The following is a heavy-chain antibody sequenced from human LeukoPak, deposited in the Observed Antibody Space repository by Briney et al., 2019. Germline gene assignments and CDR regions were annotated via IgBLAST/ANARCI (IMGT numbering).Heavy chain of an antibody. V-gene: IGHV3-23*01. CDR3: AKDRKRYSGSTSGFDI. CDR2: ISGSGDST. J-gene: IGHJ3*02. Sequence: GGSLRLSCAASGFTFRSYAMSWVRQAPGKGLEWVSVISGSGDSTHYADSVKGRFTISRDNSKNTVYLQMNSLRAEDTAVYYCAKDRKRYSGSTSGFDIWGQGTMVTVSS. CDR1: GFTFRSYA. D-gene: IGHD1-26*01.